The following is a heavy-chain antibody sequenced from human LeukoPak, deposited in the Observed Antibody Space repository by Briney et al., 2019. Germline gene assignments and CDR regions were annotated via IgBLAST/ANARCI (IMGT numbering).Heavy chain of an antibody. CDR1: GGTFSSYA. V-gene: IGHV1-69*05. D-gene: IGHD3-22*01. CDR2: IIPIFGTA. Sequence: GASVKVSCKASGGTFSSYAISWVRQAPGQGLEWMGGIIPIFGTANYAQKFQGRVTITTGESTSTAYMELSSLRSEDTAVYYCARGYYYDSSGYSYYFDYWGQGTLVTVSS. J-gene: IGHJ4*02. CDR3: ARGYYYDSSGYSYYFDY.